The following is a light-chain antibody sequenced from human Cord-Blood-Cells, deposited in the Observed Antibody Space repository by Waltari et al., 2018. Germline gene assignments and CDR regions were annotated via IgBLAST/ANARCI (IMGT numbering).Light chain of an antibody. V-gene: IGKV1-9*01. CDR3: QQLWT. Sequence: IQLTQSPSSLSASVGDRVTITCRASQGISSYLAWYQQKPGKAPKLLIYAASTLQSGVPSRFSGSGSGTDFTLTISSLQPEDFVTYYCQQLWTFGQGTKVEIK. J-gene: IGKJ1*01. CDR1: QGISSY. CDR2: AAS.